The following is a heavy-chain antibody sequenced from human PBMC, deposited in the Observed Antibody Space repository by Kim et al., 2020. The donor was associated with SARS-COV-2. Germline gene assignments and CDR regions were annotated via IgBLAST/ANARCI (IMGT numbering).Heavy chain of an antibody. J-gene: IGHJ4*02. CDR2: ISGSGGST. D-gene: IGHD2-15*01. CDR3: AKTAVLLGATDYFDY. V-gene: IGHV3-23*01. CDR1: GFTFNNYA. Sequence: GGSLRLSCAASGFTFNNYAMTWVRQAPGKGLEWVSLISGSGGSTYYADSVKGRFTISRDNSRNTLYLQMNSLRAEDTAVYYCAKTAVLLGATDYFDYWGQGIVVTVSS.